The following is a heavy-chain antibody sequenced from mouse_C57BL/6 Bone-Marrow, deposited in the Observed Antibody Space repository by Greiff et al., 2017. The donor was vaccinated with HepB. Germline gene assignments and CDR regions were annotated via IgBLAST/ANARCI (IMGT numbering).Heavy chain of an antibody. CDR2: IDPSDSET. V-gene: IGHV1-52*01. Sequence: QVQLQQPGAELVRPGSSVKLSCKASGYTFTSYWMHWVKQRPIQGLEWIGNIDPSDSETHYNQKFKDKATLTVDKSSSTAYMQLSSLTSEDSAVYYCARALNYYGSGAYWGQGTLVTVSA. J-gene: IGHJ3*01. CDR1: GYTFTSYW. D-gene: IGHD1-1*01. CDR3: ARALNYYGSGAY.